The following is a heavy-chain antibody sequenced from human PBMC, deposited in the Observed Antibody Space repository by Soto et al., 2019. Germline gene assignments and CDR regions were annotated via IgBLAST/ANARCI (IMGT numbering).Heavy chain of an antibody. CDR3: AKGKHPEY. V-gene: IGHV4-34*01. CDR1: GGPFSGYY. CDR2: RNHRDGT. J-gene: IGHJ4*02. Sequence: SETLSRTCVVYGGPFSGYYWSWIRQPQGKGQEWMGERNHRDGTNSNPCLKSRVTIAAETSSNRFSLKLSPVAAADTAVYYCAKGKHPEYWGQGTMVTVSS.